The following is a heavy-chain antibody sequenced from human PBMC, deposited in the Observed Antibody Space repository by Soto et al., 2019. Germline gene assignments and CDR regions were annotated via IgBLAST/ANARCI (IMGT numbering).Heavy chain of an antibody. J-gene: IGHJ4*02. CDR2: IYWNDDK. D-gene: IGHD1-20*01. CDR1: GFSVSSSGEG. CDR3: VHRTWYTTYHS. V-gene: IGHV2-5*01. Sequence: SGPTLVNPTPTLTLTCTFSGFSVSSSGEGVGWIRQPPGRSLEWLALIYWNDDKRYSPSLKSRLTITKDTSKNQVVLTMTNMDPVDTGTYFCVHRTWYTTYHSWGQGALVTVSS.